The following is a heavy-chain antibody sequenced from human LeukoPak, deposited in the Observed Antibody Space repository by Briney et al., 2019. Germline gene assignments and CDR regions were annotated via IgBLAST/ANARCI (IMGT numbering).Heavy chain of an antibody. D-gene: IGHD3-22*01. CDR2: INPSGGST. Sequence: ASVKVSFKASGYTFTSYYMHWVRQAPGQGREGMGIINPSGGSTSYAQKFQGRVTMTRDTSTSTVYMELSSLRSEDTAVYYCARDRYYYDSRVDYWGQGTLVTVSS. J-gene: IGHJ4*02. CDR3: ARDRYYYDSRVDY. CDR1: GYTFTSYY. V-gene: IGHV1-46*01.